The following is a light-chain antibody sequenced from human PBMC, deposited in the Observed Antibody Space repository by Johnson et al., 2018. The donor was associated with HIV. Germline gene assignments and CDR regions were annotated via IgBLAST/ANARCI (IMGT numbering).Light chain of an antibody. V-gene: IGLV1-51*02. CDR1: SSNIGNNY. J-gene: IGLJ1*01. Sequence: QSVLTQPPSVSAAPGQKVTISCSGSSSNIGNNYVSWYQQLPGTAPKLLVYENVKRPSGIPDRFSGSKSGTSATLGITGLQTGDEADYYCGTWDSSLSANVFGTGTKFTVL. CDR3: GTWDSSLSANV. CDR2: ENV.